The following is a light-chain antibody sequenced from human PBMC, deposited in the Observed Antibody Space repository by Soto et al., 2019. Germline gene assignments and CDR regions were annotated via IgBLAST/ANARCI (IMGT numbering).Light chain of an antibody. J-gene: IGKJ1*01. CDR3: QHYNTWPWT. CDR2: GAS. CDR1: QSVNSN. Sequence: ETVMTQSPATLSVSPGERATLSCWASQSVNSNLAWYQQKLGQAPRVLIYGASTRATGIPARFSGSGSETEFLLTTSSLQSEDSATYYCQHYNTWPWTFGQGTKVEIK. V-gene: IGKV3-15*01.